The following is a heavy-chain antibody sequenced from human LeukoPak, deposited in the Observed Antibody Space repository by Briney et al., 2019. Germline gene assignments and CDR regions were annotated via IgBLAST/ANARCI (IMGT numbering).Heavy chain of an antibody. D-gene: IGHD3-10*01. CDR1: GFTVSSNY. V-gene: IGHV3-53*01. CDR2: IYSGGST. Sequence: GGSLRLSCAASGFTVSSNYMSWVRQAPGKGLEWVSVIYSGGSTYYADSVKGRFTISRDNSKNTLYLQMNSLRAEDTAVYYCARGLWFGESPSYYFDYWGQGTLVSVSS. CDR3: ARGLWFGESPSYYFDY. J-gene: IGHJ4*02.